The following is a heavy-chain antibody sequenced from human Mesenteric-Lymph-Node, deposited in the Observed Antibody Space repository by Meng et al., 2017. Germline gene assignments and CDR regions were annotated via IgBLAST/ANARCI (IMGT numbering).Heavy chain of an antibody. CDR1: GFPFSTYG. Sequence: VQLVGSGGGLVQLGGSLRLSCAVSGFPFSTYGMSWVRQAPGKGLEWVANIKQDGTDKNYVDSVKGRFTISRDNAKNSLYLQMNSLRVEDTAGYYCVRGGGHFGNWGQGTLVTVSS. J-gene: IGHJ4*02. CDR3: VRGGGHFGN. V-gene: IGHV3-7*01. CDR2: IKQDGTDK. D-gene: IGHD4-23*01.